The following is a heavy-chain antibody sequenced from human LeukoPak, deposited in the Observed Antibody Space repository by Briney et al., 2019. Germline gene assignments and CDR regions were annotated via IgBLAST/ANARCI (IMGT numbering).Heavy chain of an antibody. Sequence: ASVKVSCTASGYTFTGYYMHWVRQAPGQGLEWMGWINPNSGGTNYAQKFQGRVTMTKDTSISTAYMELSRLRSDDTAVYYCATSQYCSSTSCGNTWGQGTLVTVSS. CDR2: INPNSGGT. CDR1: GYTFTGYY. D-gene: IGHD2-2*01. J-gene: IGHJ5*02. V-gene: IGHV1-2*02. CDR3: ATSQYCSSTSCGNT.